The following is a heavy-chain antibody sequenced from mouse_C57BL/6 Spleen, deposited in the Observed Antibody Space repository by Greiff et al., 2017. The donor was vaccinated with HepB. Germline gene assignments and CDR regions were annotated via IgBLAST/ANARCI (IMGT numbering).Heavy chain of an antibody. V-gene: IGHV1-4*01. CDR3: AKHYHGRSDWYADV. CDR1: GYTFTSYT. D-gene: IGHD1-1*01. J-gene: IGHJ1*03. CDR2: INPSSGYT. Sequence: VQLQQSGTELARPGASVKMSCKTSGYTFTSYTMHWVKQRPGQGLEWIGYINPSSGYTKYNQKFKDKATLTADKSSSTAYMQLSSLTSEDSAVYSGAKHYHGRSDWYADVWGTGTTVTVSP.